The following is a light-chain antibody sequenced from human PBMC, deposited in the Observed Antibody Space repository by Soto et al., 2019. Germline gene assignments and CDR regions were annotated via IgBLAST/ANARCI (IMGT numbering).Light chain of an antibody. CDR3: QYYNNWPCT. CDR1: QTVRDN. J-gene: IGKJ2*02. Sequence: EIVMTHSPATLSVSPGDRATLSCRASQTVRDNLAWYQQKPGQAPRLLIYDASTRATGIPARFSGSGSGTEFTITIGILHYEDVVLYFRQYYNNWPCTFGQGTKVEIK. V-gene: IGKV3-15*01. CDR2: DAS.